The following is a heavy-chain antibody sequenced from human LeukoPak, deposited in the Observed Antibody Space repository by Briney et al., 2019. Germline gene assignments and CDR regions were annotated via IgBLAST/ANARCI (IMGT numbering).Heavy chain of an antibody. CDR2: ISTYNGDT. CDR3: ARDHNWVVDY. J-gene: IGHJ4*02. Sequence: EASVTVSCKASGYTFTSYGIRWVRQAPGQGLEWMGWISTYNGDTNYAQKLQGRVTMTTDTSTSTAYMALRSLRSDDTAVYYCARDHNWVVDYWGQGTLVTVSS. D-gene: IGHD1-1*01. V-gene: IGHV1-18*01. CDR1: GYTFTSYG.